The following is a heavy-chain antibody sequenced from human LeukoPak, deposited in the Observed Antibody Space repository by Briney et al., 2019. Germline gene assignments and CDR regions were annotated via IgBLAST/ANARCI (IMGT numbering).Heavy chain of an antibody. CDR2: MNPNSGNT. V-gene: IGHV1-8*01. J-gene: IGHJ6*03. D-gene: IGHD5-24*01. CDR1: GYTFTSYD. Sequence: ASVKVSCKASGYTFTSYDINWVRQATGQGLEWMGWMNPNSGNTGYAQKFQGRVTMTRDMSTSTVYMELSSLRSEDTAVYYCARNTDGYNSVGYYYHYMDVWGKGTTVTVSS. CDR3: ARNTDGYNSVGYYYHYMDV.